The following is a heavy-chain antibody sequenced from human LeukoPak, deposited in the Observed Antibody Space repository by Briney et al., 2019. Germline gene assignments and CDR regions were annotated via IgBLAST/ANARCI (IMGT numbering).Heavy chain of an antibody. Sequence: PGGSLRLSCAASGFTVSSYWMHWVRQVPGKGLVWVSRMNVEGSVTSYADFVKGRLTISRDIAKNTLYLQMNSLTAEDTAVYYCARDFGGNSDFWGQGTLVTDSS. CDR1: GFTVSSYW. V-gene: IGHV3-74*01. J-gene: IGHJ4*02. CDR2: MNVEGSVT. D-gene: IGHD4-23*01. CDR3: ARDFGGNSDF.